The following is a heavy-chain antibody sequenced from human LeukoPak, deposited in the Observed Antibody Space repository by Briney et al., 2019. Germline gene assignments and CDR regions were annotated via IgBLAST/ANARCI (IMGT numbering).Heavy chain of an antibody. CDR2: ISGSGGST. J-gene: IGHJ3*02. CDR3: AKVRGGNDYGDYWDAFDI. V-gene: IGHV3-23*01. CDR1: GFTFSSYA. D-gene: IGHD4-17*01. Sequence: GRSLRLSCAASGFTFSSYAMSWVRQAPGKGLEWVSAISGSGGSTYYADSVKGRFTISRDNSKNTLYLQMNSLRAEDTAVYYCAKVRGGNDYGDYWDAFDIWGQGTMVTVSS.